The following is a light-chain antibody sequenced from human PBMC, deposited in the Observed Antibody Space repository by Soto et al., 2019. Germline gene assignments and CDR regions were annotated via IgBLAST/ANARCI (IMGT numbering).Light chain of an antibody. CDR1: QSISSH. CDR2: GAS. CDR3: QQYERSPTT. V-gene: IGKV3-20*01. Sequence: EIVLTQSPATLSLSPGERATLSCRASQSISSHLAWYQQKPGQAPRLLIYGASNRATGIPDRFSGSGSGTDFTLTISRLEPEDFAVYYCQQYERSPTTFGGGTKVEIK. J-gene: IGKJ4*01.